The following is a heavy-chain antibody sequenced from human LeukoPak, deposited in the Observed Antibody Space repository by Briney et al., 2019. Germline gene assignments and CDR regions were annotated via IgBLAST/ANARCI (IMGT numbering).Heavy chain of an antibody. V-gene: IGHV4-31*03. CDR1: GGSISSGGYY. D-gene: IGHD2-2*01. J-gene: IGHJ6*03. CDR3: ARSGIVVVPAAIPDRLDEAVPWSPDYYYYMDV. CDR2: FYYSGST. Sequence: NPSETLSLTCTVSGGSISSGGYYWSWIRQHPGKGLEWIGYFYYSGSTYYNPSLKSRVTISVDTSKNQFSLKLSSVTAADTAVYYCARSGIVVVPAAIPDRLDEAVPWSPDYYYYMDVWGKGTTVTVSS.